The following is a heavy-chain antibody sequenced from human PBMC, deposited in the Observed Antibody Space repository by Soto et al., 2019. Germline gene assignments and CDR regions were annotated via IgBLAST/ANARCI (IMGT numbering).Heavy chain of an antibody. CDR3: ERHKRIATNWFDP. CDR2: IYYSGST. V-gene: IGHV4-59*08. CDR1: DGSISSYY. Sequence: PSETLSLTCTVSDGSISSYYWSWIRQPPGKGLEWIGYIYYSGSTNYNPSLKSRVTISVDTSKNQFSLKLSSVTAADSAVYFCERHKRIATNWFDPWGQGTLVTVSS. D-gene: IGHD6-13*01. J-gene: IGHJ5*02.